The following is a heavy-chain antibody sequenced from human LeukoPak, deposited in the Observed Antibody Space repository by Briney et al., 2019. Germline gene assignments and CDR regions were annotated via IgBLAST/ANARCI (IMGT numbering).Heavy chain of an antibody. CDR2: TYNSGST. D-gene: IGHD4-23*01. CDR3: ARAAYGGDSNVYFDY. CDR1: SGSISSYY. V-gene: IGHV4-59*01. J-gene: IGHJ4*02. Sequence: SETLSLTCPVSSGSISSYYWGWIRHPPGKGLEWIGYTYNSGSTNYNPSLKSRVTTSVDTSKNQFSLKLSSVTAADTAVYYCARAAYGGDSNVYFDYWGQGTLVTVSS.